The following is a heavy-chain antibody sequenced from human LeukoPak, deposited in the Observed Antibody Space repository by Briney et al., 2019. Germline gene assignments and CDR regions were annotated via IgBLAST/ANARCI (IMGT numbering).Heavy chain of an antibody. CDR3: ARSEINDYMNY. Sequence: SHTLSLTQSLAGYFIRSGYHWAWMRQPPGKGLEWIGSIDYSEKPYYNPSLRGRVPISVDMSKNQFSLKMTSVTAADTAFYFCARSEINDYMNYWGQGMPVTVSS. V-gene: IGHV4-38-2*02. CDR2: IDYSEKP. J-gene: IGHJ4*02. D-gene: IGHD4-11*01. CDR1: GYFIRSGYH.